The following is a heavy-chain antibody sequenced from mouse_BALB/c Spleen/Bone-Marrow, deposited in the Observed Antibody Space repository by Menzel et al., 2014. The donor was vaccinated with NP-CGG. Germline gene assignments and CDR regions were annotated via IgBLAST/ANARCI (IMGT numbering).Heavy chain of an antibody. Sequence: EVQLQQSGAGLVQPGESLKLSCESNEYEFPSHYMSWVRKRPEKRLELVAAINSDGGITNYPDTMERRFTISRDNTKKTLYLQMSSLMSEDAALYYCARHGFYYDMDYWGQGTSVTVSS. CDR3: ARHGFYYDMDY. CDR2: INSDGGIT. CDR1: EYEFPSHY. J-gene: IGHJ4*01. V-gene: IGHV5-2*01.